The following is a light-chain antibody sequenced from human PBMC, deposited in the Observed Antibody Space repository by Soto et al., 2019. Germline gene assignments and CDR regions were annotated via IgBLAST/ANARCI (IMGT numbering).Light chain of an antibody. V-gene: IGKV1-17*01. CDR2: AAS. Sequence: DIQMTQSPSSLSASVGDRFTITCRPSQDIRNDLGCFQLKTGKSPKRLIYAASRLQSGVPSRLSGSGSEKEFTLTISSLQPEDFATYFCLQHNIYPWTFGQGTKVAIK. CDR1: QDIRND. CDR3: LQHNIYPWT. J-gene: IGKJ1*01.